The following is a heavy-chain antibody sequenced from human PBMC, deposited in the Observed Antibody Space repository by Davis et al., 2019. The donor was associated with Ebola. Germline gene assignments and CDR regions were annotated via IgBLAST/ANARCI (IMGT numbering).Heavy chain of an antibody. CDR3: ARLIPVRYYDSSDPFDY. Sequence: PSETLSLTCAVYGGSFSGYYWSWIRQPPGKGLEWIGEINHSGSTNYNPSLKSRVTISVDTSKNQFSLKLSSVTAADTAVYYCARLIPVRYYDSSDPFDYWGQGTLVTVSS. V-gene: IGHV4-34*01. J-gene: IGHJ4*02. CDR1: GGSFSGYY. D-gene: IGHD3-22*01. CDR2: INHSGST.